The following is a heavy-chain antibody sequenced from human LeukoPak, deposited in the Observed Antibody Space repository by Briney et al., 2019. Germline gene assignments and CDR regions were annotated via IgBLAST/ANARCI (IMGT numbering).Heavy chain of an antibody. D-gene: IGHD3-9*01. V-gene: IGHV1-2*02. Sequence: ASVKVSCKASGYTFTGYYMYWVRQAPGRGLEWMGWINPDSGGTNYAQRFQGRVTMSRDTSISTVYMELSRLRSDDTAVYYCARWSYDLLTGFDYWGQGTLVTVSS. CDR3: ARWSYDLLTGFDY. CDR1: GYTFTGYY. J-gene: IGHJ4*02. CDR2: INPDSGGT.